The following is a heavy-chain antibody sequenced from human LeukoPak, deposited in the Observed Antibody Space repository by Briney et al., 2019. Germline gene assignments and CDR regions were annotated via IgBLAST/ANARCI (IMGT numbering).Heavy chain of an antibody. CDR2: ITSTATHT. D-gene: IGHD1-26*01. J-gene: IGHJ4*02. Sequence: GGSLRLSCAASGFTFSGHSMSWVRQAPGKGLEWVSSITSTATHTYYADSVKGRFTISRDNTKNSLILQASSLTVADTGIYYCARDGSPDYGYYAFFDTWGQGTLVTVSS. CDR3: ARDGSPDYGYYAFFDT. CDR1: GFTFSGHS. V-gene: IGHV3-21*01.